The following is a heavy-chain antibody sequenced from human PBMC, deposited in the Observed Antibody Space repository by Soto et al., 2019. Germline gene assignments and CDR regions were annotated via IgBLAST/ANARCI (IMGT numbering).Heavy chain of an antibody. CDR3: ARWLGWSRGVDYYYGMDV. CDR2: IIPIFGTA. CDR1: GGTFSSYA. V-gene: IGHV1-69*06. D-gene: IGHD3-10*01. J-gene: IGHJ6*02. Sequence: GASVKVSCKASGGTFSSYAISWVRQAPGQGLEWMGGIIPIFGTANYAQKFQGRVTITADKSTSTAYMELSSLRSEDTAVYYCARWLGWSRGVDYYYGMDVWGQGTTVTVSS.